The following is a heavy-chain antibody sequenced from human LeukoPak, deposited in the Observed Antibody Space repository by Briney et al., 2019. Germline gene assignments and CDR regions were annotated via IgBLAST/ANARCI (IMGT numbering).Heavy chain of an antibody. D-gene: IGHD6-13*01. J-gene: IGHJ4*02. Sequence: SETLSLTCTVSGGSISSGDYYWSWIRQPPGKGLEWIGYIYHSGSTYYNPSLKSRVTISVDTSKNQFSLKLSSVTAADTAVYYCASGSSSWGFDYWGQGTLVTVSS. V-gene: IGHV4-30-4*01. CDR2: IYHSGST. CDR3: ASGSSSWGFDY. CDR1: GGSISSGDYY.